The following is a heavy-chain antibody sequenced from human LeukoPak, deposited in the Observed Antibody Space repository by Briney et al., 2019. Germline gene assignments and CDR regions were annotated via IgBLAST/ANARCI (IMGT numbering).Heavy chain of an antibody. J-gene: IGHJ4*02. CDR2: INHSGST. D-gene: IGHD2-2*01. CDR1: GGSFSGYY. V-gene: IGHV4-34*01. CDR3: ARVVGRDIVVEPAAIGGFDY. Sequence: SSETLSLTCAVYGGSFSGYYWSWIRQPPGKGLEWIGEINHSGSTNYNPSLKSRVTISVDTSKNQFSLKLSSVTAADTAVYYCARVVGRDIVVEPAAIGGFDYWGQGTLVTVSS.